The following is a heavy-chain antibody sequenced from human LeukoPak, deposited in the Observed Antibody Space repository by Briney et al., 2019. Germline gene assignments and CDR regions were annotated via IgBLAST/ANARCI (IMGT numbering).Heavy chain of an antibody. J-gene: IGHJ4*02. D-gene: IGHD4-17*01. Sequence: GASVKVSCKASVYTFTRYYMHWVRQAPGQGLEWMGWINPNSGGTNYAQKFQGRVTMTRDTSISTAYMELSRLRSDDTAVYYCARGDTGDYKIDYWGQGTLVTVSS. V-gene: IGHV1-2*02. CDR3: ARGDTGDYKIDY. CDR1: VYTFTRYY. CDR2: INPNSGGT.